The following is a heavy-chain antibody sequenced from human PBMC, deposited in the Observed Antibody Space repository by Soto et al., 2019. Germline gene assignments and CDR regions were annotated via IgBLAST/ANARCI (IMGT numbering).Heavy chain of an antibody. CDR2: INPNSGNM. Sequence: ASVKVSGKASGNTFTSYDINWVRQATGHGLEWMGWINPNSGNMGYAQKFQGRVTMTRDTAIRTAYMEVSRLRSDDTAVYYCARGRASGSYYLLDYWGQGTLVTVSS. CDR1: GNTFTSYD. CDR3: ARGRASGSYYLLDY. D-gene: IGHD3-10*01. V-gene: IGHV1-8*01. J-gene: IGHJ4*02.